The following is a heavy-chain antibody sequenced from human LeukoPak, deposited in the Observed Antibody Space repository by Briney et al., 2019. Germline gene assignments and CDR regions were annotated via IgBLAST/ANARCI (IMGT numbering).Heavy chain of an antibody. Sequence: SGTLSLTCAVSGVSISSSEWGIWVRQPPGQGLERIGEIHRDGRTRYNPSLKSRVTMSMDYSKNQFSLSVTSVTAADTAIYYCGKTDIYFNPIDYWGPGSLVTVSS. J-gene: IGHJ4*02. CDR1: GVSISSSEW. V-gene: IGHV4-4*02. CDR3: GKTDIYFNPIDY. CDR2: IHRDGRT. D-gene: IGHD3-9*01.